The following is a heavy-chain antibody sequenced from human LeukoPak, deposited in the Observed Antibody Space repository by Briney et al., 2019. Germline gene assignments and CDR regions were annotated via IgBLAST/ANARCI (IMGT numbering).Heavy chain of an antibody. CDR2: ISGSGGTT. V-gene: IGHV3-23*01. D-gene: IGHD3-10*01. CDR3: AKGGITMLRGLPVEY. CDR1: GFSFNTFG. Sequence: GGSLRLSCAASGFSFNTFGMSWVRQAPGKGLEWVSAISGSGGTTHYADSVKGRFTISRDNSKNTLYMQMNSLRVEDTAVYYCAKGGITMLRGLPVEYWGQGTLVTVSS. J-gene: IGHJ4*02.